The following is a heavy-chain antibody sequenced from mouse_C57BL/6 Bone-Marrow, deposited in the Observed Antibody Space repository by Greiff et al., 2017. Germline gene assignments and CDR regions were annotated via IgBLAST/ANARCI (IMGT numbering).Heavy chain of an antibody. Sequence: VKLQESGAELVRPGTSVKVSCKASGYAFTNYLIEWVKQRPGQGLEWIGVINPGSGGTNYNEKFKGKETLTADKSSSTAYMQLSSLTSEDSAVYFCARYYYGSYFDYWGQGTTLTVSS. V-gene: IGHV1-54*01. CDR3: ARYYYGSYFDY. CDR1: GYAFTNYL. D-gene: IGHD1-1*01. J-gene: IGHJ2*01. CDR2: INPGSGGT.